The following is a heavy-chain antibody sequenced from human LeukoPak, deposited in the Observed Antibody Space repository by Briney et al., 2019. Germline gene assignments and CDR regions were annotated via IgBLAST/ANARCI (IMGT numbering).Heavy chain of an antibody. Sequence: SETLSLTCAVYGGSFSGYYWSWIRQPPGKGLEWIGEINHSGSTNYNPSLKSRVTISVDTSKNQFSLKLSSVTAADTAVYYCARKHPHAFDIWGQGTMVTVSS. CDR2: INHSGST. CDR1: GGSFSGYY. J-gene: IGHJ3*02. V-gene: IGHV4-34*01. CDR3: ARKHPHAFDI.